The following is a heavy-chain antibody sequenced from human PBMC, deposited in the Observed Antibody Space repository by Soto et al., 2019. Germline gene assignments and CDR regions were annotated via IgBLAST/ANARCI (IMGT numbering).Heavy chain of an antibody. Sequence: PSETLSLTCAVYGGYSSGYYWSWIRQPPGKGLEWIGEINHSGSTNYNPSLKSRVTISVDTSKNQFSLKLSSVTAADTAVYYCARVRGVITIWDYYYYGMDVWGQGTTVTSP. J-gene: IGHJ6*02. CDR3: ARVRGVITIWDYYYYGMDV. CDR1: GGYSSGYY. V-gene: IGHV4-34*01. CDR2: INHSGST. D-gene: IGHD3-9*01.